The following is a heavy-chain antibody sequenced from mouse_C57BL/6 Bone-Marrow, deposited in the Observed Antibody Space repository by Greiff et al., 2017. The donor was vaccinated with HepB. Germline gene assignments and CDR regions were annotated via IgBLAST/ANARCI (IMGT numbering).Heavy chain of an antibody. J-gene: IGHJ3*01. V-gene: IGHV5-9-1*02. CDR1: GFTFSSYA. CDR3: TRGGYYGTWFAY. CDR2: ISSGGDYI. D-gene: IGHD1-1*01. Sequence: EVKVEESGEGLVKPGGSLKLSCAASGFTFSSYAMSWVRQTPEKRLEWVAYISSGGDYIYYADTVKGRFTISRDNARNTLYLQMSSLKSEDTAMYYCTRGGYYGTWFAYWGQGTLVTVSA.